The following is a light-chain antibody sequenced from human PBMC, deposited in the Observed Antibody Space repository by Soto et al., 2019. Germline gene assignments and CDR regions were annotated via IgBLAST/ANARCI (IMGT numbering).Light chain of an antibody. CDR1: QTVERW. J-gene: IGKJ1*01. Sequence: DIQMTQSPSTLSASVGDRVIITCRASQTVERWMAWYQQKPGKAPKLLISDVSTLESGVPSRFSGSGSGTEFTLTISSLQPDDFATYYCQQYNTYPWTFGQGTKVDIK. V-gene: IGKV1-5*01. CDR3: QQYNTYPWT. CDR2: DVS.